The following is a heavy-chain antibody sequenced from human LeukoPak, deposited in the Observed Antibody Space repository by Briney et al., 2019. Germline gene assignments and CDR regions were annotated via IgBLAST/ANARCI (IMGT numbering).Heavy chain of an antibody. V-gene: IGHV1-2*04. D-gene: IGHD1-26*01. Sequence: ASVKVSCKASGYTFTGYYMHWVRQAPGQGLEWMGWININNGGTNYAQKFQGWVTMTRDTSITTAYMELSRLRSDDTAVYYCARGRGQLYYSLPDPAHGMDVWGQGTTVTVSS. J-gene: IGHJ6*02. CDR3: ARGRGQLYYSLPDPAHGMDV. CDR2: ININNGGT. CDR1: GYTFTGYY.